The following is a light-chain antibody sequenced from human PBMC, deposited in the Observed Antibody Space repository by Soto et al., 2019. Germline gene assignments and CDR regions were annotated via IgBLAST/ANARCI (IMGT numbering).Light chain of an antibody. Sequence: QSVLTQPPSASGTPGQRVTISCPGSSSNIGSNYVYWYQQLSGTAPKLLIYRNYHRPSGVPDRFSGSKSGTSASLAISGLRSEDEADYYCAASDDSLSGVVFGGGTKLTVL. CDR2: RNY. V-gene: IGLV1-47*01. CDR1: SSNIGSNY. CDR3: AASDDSLSGVV. J-gene: IGLJ2*01.